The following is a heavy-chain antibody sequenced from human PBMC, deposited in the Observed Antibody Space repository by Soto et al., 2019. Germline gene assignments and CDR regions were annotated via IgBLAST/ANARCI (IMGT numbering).Heavy chain of an antibody. CDR1: GFTFSSYG. Sequence: VQLVESGGGVVQPGRSLRLSCAASGFTFSSYGMHWVRQAPGKGLEWVSSISSSSSYIYYADSVKGRFTISRDNAKNSLYLQMNSLRAEDTAVYYCARLAPYGMDVWGQGTTVTVSS. CDR2: ISSSSSYI. CDR3: ARLAPYGMDV. V-gene: IGHV3-21*01. D-gene: IGHD6-13*01. J-gene: IGHJ6*02.